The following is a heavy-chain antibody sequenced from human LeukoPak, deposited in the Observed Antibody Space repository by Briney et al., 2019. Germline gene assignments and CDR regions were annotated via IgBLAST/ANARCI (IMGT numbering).Heavy chain of an antibody. D-gene: IGHD6-19*01. CDR2: IYSGGST. CDR1: GFTFSSYA. J-gene: IGHJ4*02. V-gene: IGHV3-66*02. CDR3: ASGSSGWYS. Sequence: GGSLRLSCAASGFTFSSYAMSWVRQAPGKGLEWVSVIYSGGSTYYADSVKGRFTISRDNTKNTLYLQMNSLRAEDTAVYYCASGSSGWYSWGQGTLVTVSS.